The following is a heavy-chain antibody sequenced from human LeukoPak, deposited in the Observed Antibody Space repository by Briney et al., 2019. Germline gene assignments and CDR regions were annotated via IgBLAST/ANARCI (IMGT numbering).Heavy chain of an antibody. CDR2: ISSSSTI. V-gene: IGHV3-48*02. J-gene: IGHJ4*02. Sequence: SGGSLRLSCAASGFTFSSYSMNWVRQAPGKGLEWVSYISSSSTIYYADSVKGRFTISRDNAKNSLYLQMNSLRDEDTAVYYCARDTEHLYFVFDYWGQGTLVTVSS. CDR1: GFTFSSYS. CDR3: ARDTEHLYFVFDY. D-gene: IGHD2-2*02.